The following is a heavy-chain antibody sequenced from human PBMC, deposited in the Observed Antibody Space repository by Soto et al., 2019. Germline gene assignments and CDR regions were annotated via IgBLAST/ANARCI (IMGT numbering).Heavy chain of an antibody. CDR2: IYYSGST. CDR3: ARDVWTTVTRDAFDI. V-gene: IGHV4-31*03. D-gene: IGHD4-17*01. CDR1: GGSISSGGYY. J-gene: IGHJ3*02. Sequence: SETLSLTCTVSGGSISSGGYYWSWIRQHPGKGLEWIGYIYYSGSTYYNPSLKSRVTISVDTSKNQFSLKLSSVTAADTAVYYCARDVWTTVTRDAFDIWGQGTMVTVSS.